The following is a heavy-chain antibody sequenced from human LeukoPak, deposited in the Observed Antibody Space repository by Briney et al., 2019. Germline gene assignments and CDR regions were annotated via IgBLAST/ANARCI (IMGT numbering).Heavy chain of an antibody. J-gene: IGHJ4*02. Sequence: GKSLRLSCAASGFTFSSYAMHWVRQAPGKGLEWVAVISYDGSNKYYADSVKGRFTISRDNSKNTLYLQMNSLRAEDTAVYYCARGYDYWGQGTLVTVSS. CDR1: GFTFSSYA. V-gene: IGHV3-30-3*01. CDR2: ISYDGSNK. D-gene: IGHD1-1*01. CDR3: ARGYDY.